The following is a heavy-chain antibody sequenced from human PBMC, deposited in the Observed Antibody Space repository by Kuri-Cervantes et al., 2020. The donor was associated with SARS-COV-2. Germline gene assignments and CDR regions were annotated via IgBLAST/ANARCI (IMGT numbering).Heavy chain of an antibody. J-gene: IGHJ3*02. D-gene: IGHD1-1*01. CDR1: GFTFSSYW. CDR3: ARGLGTADAFDI. V-gene: IGHV3-7*05. Sequence: GESLKTSCAASGFTFSSYWMSWVRQAPGKGLEWVANIKQDGSEKYYVDSVKGRFTISRDNAKNSLYLQMNSLRAEDTAVYYCARGLGTADAFDIWGQGTMVTVSS. CDR2: IKQDGSEK.